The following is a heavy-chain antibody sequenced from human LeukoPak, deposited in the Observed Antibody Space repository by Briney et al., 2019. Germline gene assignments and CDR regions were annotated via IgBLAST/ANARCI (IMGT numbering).Heavy chain of an antibody. CDR2: ISPDNT. V-gene: IGHV3-23*01. CDR3: VKEHVDRALTRSFEV. J-gene: IGHJ3*01. CDR1: GFTFSTNP. Sequence: GGSLRLSCAASGFTFSTNPMSWVRQAPGKGLEWVSAISPDNTYYADSVKGRLTISRDDSKNTVYLQMNSPRAEDTDRYYCVKEHVDRALTRSFEVWGQGTVVTVSS. D-gene: IGHD3-10*01.